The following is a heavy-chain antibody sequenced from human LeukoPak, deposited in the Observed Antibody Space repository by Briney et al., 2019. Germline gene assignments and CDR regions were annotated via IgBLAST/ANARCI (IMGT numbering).Heavy chain of an antibody. J-gene: IGHJ4*02. D-gene: IGHD3-22*01. CDR1: GGSISSSHW. CDR3: ARLSGYRDPYLDY. Sequence: SETLSLTCAVSGGSISSSHWWSWVRQPPGKGLEWFGEIYPSGSTNYNAYLKSRGTISVGKAKYQFSLKLSSVTAADTAVYYCARLSGYRDPYLDYWGQGTLVTVSS. V-gene: IGHV4-4*02. CDR2: IYPSGST.